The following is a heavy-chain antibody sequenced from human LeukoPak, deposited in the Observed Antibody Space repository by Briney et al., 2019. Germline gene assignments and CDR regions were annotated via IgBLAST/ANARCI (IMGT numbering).Heavy chain of an antibody. CDR1: GFTFSSYA. Sequence: GGSLRLSCAASGFTFSSYAMSWVRQAPGKGLEWVSAISGRGGSTYYADSVKGRFTISRDNAKNSLYLQMNSLRAEDTAVYYCARATRYFDWLLLGYYMDVWGKGTTVTVSS. V-gene: IGHV3-23*01. CDR3: ARATRYFDWLLLGYYMDV. CDR2: ISGRGGST. D-gene: IGHD3-9*01. J-gene: IGHJ6*03.